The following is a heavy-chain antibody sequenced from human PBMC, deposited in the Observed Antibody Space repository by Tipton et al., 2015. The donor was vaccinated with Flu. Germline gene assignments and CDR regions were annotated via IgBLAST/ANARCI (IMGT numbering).Heavy chain of an antibody. J-gene: IGHJ4*02. V-gene: IGHV4-4*07. Sequence: TLSLTCTVSGDSISSYYWSWIRQPAGKGLEWIGRIYTSGSTNYNASLKSRVTMSVDTSKNQFSLKLSSVTVADTAVYYCARDYLLGDLSFFDNWGQGTLVTVSS. CDR1: GDSISSYY. CDR2: IYTSGST. D-gene: IGHD3-16*02. CDR3: ARDYLLGDLSFFDN.